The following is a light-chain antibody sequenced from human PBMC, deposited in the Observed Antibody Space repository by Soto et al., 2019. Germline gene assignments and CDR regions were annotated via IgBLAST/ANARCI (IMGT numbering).Light chain of an antibody. CDR1: QDVGKY. V-gene: IGKV3-11*01. J-gene: IGKJ3*01. CDR3: QQRSNWPRFT. CDR2: DTS. Sequence: EIVMTQSPATVPVSPGERVTLSCRASQDVGKYLAWYQQNPGQAPRLLIYDTSNRASGIPARFSGSGSGTDFTLTISGLEPEDFAVYYCQQRSNWPRFTFGPGTKVDIK.